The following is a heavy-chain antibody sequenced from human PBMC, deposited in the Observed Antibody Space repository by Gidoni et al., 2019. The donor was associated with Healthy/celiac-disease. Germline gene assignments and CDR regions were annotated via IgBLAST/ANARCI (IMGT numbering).Heavy chain of an antibody. J-gene: IGHJ4*02. CDR3: ARGLDPDVNFDY. V-gene: IGHV5-10-1*03. D-gene: IGHD3-16*01. Sequence: EVQLVQSGAEVKQPGASLRISCKGSGYSFTSYWISWVRQMPGKGLEWMGRIDPSDSYTNYSPSFQGHVTISADKSISTAYLQWSSLKASDTAMYYCARGLDPDVNFDYWGQGTLVTVSS. CDR2: IDPSDSYT. CDR1: GYSFTSYW.